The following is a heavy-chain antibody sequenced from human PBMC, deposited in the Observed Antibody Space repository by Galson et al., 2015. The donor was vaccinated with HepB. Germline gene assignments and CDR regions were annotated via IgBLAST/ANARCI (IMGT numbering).Heavy chain of an antibody. CDR2: IWYDGSNK. CDR3: ARSYGDPSYYYYGMDV. CDR1: GFTFSSYG. V-gene: IGHV3-33*03. J-gene: IGHJ6*02. D-gene: IGHD4-17*01. Sequence: SLRLSCAASGFTFSSYGMHWVRQAPGKGLEWVAVIWYDGSNKYYADSVKGRFTISRDNAKNSLYLQMNSLRAEDTAVYYCARSYGDPSYYYYGMDVWGQGTTVTVSS.